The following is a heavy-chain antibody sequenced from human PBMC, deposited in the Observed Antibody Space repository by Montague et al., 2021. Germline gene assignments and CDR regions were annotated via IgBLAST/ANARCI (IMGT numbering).Heavy chain of an antibody. Sequence: SETLSLTCTVSRSLINSDYYWGWLRQPPGKGLELMGSVSHGGRTYYNPSLKSRVTISVDTSNNHFSLKLSSATAADTAMYYCARERDRYYYMDIWGKGTTITVSS. V-gene: IGHV4-38-2*02. CDR2: VSHGGRT. CDR1: RSLINSDYY. J-gene: IGHJ6*03. CDR3: ARERDRYYYMDI.